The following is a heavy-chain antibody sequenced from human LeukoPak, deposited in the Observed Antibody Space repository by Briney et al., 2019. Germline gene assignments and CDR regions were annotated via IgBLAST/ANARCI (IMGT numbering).Heavy chain of an antibody. CDR2: IREWGDTT. D-gene: IGHD2-21*02. CDR1: GFTFSLLL. CDR3: AKSGLGDHGNFAGRGSPYYYYYLDV. Sequence: GGSLRLFCKAWGFTFSLLLELWVRQARGRSGEWVALIREWGDTTDYASSEEGRYTISRDNDQKSLFVEMNNLRTEGTALYDSAKSGLGDHGNFAGRGSPYYYYYLDVWGKGTKVIVSS. J-gene: IGHJ6*03. V-gene: IGHV3-43*01.